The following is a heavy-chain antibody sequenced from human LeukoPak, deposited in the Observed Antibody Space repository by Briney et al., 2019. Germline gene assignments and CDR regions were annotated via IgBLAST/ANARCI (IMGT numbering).Heavy chain of an antibody. V-gene: IGHV3-48*02. J-gene: IGHJ4*02. Sequence: PGGSLRLSCAASGFTFSSYSMNWVRQAPGKGLEWVSYISSSSSTIYYADSMKGRFTIARENAKNSLYLQMNSLRDEDTAVYYCARDYYDSNGYYYVDYWGQGTLVTVSS. CDR3: ARDYYDSNGYYYVDY. CDR2: ISSSSSTI. D-gene: IGHD3-22*01. CDR1: GFTFSSYS.